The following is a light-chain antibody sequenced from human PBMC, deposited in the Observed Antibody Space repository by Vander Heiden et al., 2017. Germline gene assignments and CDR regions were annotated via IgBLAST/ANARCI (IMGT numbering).Light chain of an antibody. CDR2: AAS. J-gene: IGKJ3*01. V-gene: IGKV1-8*01. Sequence: AIRITQSPSSLSASTGDRVTITCRASQGSSSYLAWYQQKPGKAPKLLIYAASTLQSGVPSRFSGSGSGTDFTLTISCLQSEDFAAYYCQQYYSYPPTFGPGTKVDIK. CDR3: QQYYSYPPT. CDR1: QGSSSY.